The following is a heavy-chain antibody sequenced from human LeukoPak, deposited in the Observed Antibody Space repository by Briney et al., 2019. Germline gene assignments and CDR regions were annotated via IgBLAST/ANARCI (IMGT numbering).Heavy chain of an antibody. CDR3: ARDWSMTTLDY. Sequence: ASLKVSCKASGYTFIGYYMHWVRQAPGQGLEWMGRINPNSGGTDYAQKFQGRVTITRDTSISTAYLEFSSLRSDDTAVYYCARDWSMTTLDYWGQGTLVTVSS. D-gene: IGHD4-17*01. CDR1: GYTFIGYY. V-gene: IGHV1-2*06. J-gene: IGHJ4*02. CDR2: INPNSGGT.